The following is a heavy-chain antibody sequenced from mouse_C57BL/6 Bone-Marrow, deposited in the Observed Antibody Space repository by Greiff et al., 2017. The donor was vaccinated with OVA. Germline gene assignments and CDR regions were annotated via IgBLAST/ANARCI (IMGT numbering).Heavy chain of an antibody. CDR2: IYPGDGDT. CDR3: ARNYYYGSRGYFDV. V-gene: IGHV1-82*01. D-gene: IGHD1-1*01. CDR1: GYAFSSSW. Sequence: QVQLQQSGPELVKPGASVKISCKASGYAFSSSWMNWVKQRPGKGLEWIGRIYPGDGDTNYNGKFKGKATLTADKSSSTAYMQLSSLTSEDSAVYFCARNYYYGSRGYFDVWGTGTTVTVSS. J-gene: IGHJ1*03.